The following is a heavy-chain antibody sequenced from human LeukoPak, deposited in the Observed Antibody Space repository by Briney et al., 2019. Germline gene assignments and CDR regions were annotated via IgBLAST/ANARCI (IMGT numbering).Heavy chain of an antibody. CDR2: ISSSSSYI. V-gene: IGHV3-21*01. CDR1: GFTFSSYS. CDR3: ARGGWYSGDFDY. J-gene: IGHJ4*02. Sequence: GGSLRLSCAASGFTFSSYSMNWVRQAPGKGLEWVSSISSSSSYIYYADSVKGRFTISRDNAKNSLYLQMNSLRAEDTAVYYCARGGWYSGDFDYWGQGTLVTVSS. D-gene: IGHD1-26*01.